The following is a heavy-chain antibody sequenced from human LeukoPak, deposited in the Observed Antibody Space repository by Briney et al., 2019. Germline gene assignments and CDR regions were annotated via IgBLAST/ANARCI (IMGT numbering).Heavy chain of an antibody. CDR1: GFTFDDYA. Sequence: GRSLRLSCAASGFTFDDYAMHWVRHAPGKGLEWVSGITWNSGSIAYADSVKGRFTISRDNAKNSLYLQMNSLRAEGTALYYCAKDRSGSYYDAFDYWGQGTLVAVSS. CDR2: ITWNSGSI. J-gene: IGHJ4*02. CDR3: AKDRSGSYYDAFDY. V-gene: IGHV3-9*01. D-gene: IGHD1-26*01.